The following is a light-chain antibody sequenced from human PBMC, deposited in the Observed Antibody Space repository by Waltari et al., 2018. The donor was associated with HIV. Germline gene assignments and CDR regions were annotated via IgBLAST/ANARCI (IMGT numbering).Light chain of an antibody. CDR1: SSDFGGYNY. CDR3: CSYAGDYTFR. J-gene: IGLJ3*02. CDR2: DVS. V-gene: IGLV2-11*01. Sequence: QSALTQPRSVSGSPGQSVTIPCTGTSSDFGGYNYVSWYQQHPGKSPKLMIYDVSKRPSGFPDRFSGSKSGNTASLTISGLQAEDEADFYCCSYAGDYTFRFGGGTKLTVL.